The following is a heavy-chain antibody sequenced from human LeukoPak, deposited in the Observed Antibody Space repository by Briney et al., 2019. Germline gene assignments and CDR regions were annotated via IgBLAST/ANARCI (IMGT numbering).Heavy chain of an antibody. CDR1: GFTFSSYS. D-gene: IGHD2-2*01. V-gene: IGHV3-48*01. CDR3: ARVGYVVVPAATKVSLYMDV. CDR2: ISSSSSNI. Sequence: GGSLRLSCAASGFTFSSYSMNWVRQAPGKRLEWVSYISSSSSNIYYADSVKGRFTISRDNAKNSLYLQMNSLRAEDTAVYYCARVGYVVVPAATKVSLYMDVWGKGTTVTVSS. J-gene: IGHJ6*03.